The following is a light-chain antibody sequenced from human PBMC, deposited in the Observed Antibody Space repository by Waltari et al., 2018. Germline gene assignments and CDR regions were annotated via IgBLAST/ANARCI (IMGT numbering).Light chain of an antibody. V-gene: IGLV2-14*01. Sequence: QSALPQPASVSGSPGQSVTIFCAGTSNDVGGYHSVSWYQEHPGQAPRVIIYDVSDRPSGVSDRFSGSKSGNTASLTISGLQAEDEADYYCSSQSSNDVVLFGGGTKLTVL. CDR3: SSQSSNDVVL. J-gene: IGLJ2*01. CDR2: DVS. CDR1: SNDVGGYHS.